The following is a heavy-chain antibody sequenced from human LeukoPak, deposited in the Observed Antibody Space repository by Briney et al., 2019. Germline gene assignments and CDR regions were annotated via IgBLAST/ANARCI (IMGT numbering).Heavy chain of an antibody. V-gene: IGHV3-30*18. CDR1: GFTFSSYG. CDR3: AKDQAITMVRGDGYYYGMDV. D-gene: IGHD3-10*01. Sequence: GGSLRLSCAASGFTFSSYGMHWVRQAPGKGLEWVAVISYDGSNKYYADSVKGRFTISRDNSKNTLYLQMNSLRAEDTAVYYYAKDQAITMVRGDGYYYGMDVWGKGTTVTVSS. J-gene: IGHJ6*04. CDR2: ISYDGSNK.